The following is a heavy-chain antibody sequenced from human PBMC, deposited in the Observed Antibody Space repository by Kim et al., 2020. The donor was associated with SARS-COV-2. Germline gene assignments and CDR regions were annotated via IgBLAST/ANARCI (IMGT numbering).Heavy chain of an antibody. CDR3: ARDSIAAAGIRSSGYYYYGMDV. J-gene: IGHJ6*02. CDR1: GYTFTGYY. Sequence: ASVKVSCKASGYTFTGYYMHWVRQAPGQGLEWMGWINPNSGGTNYAQKFQGWVTMTRDTSISTAYMELSRLRSDDTAVYYCARDSIAAAGIRSSGYYYYGMDVWGQGTTVTVSS. CDR2: INPNSGGT. D-gene: IGHD6-13*01. V-gene: IGHV1-2*04.